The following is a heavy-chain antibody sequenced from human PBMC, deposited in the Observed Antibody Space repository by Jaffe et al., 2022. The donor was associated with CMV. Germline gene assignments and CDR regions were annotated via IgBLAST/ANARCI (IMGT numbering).Heavy chain of an antibody. J-gene: IGHJ4*02. CDR1: GFTFSSYA. CDR3: ARAYCSSTSCYGGYYFDY. D-gene: IGHD2-2*01. CDR2: ISGSGGST. Sequence: EVQLVESGGGLVQPGGSLRLSCAASGFTFSSYAMSWVRQAPGKGLEWVSAISGSGGSTYYADSVKGRFTISRDNSKNTLYLQMNSLRAEDTAVYYCARAYCSSTSCYGGYYFDYWGQGTLVTVSS. V-gene: IGHV3-23*04.